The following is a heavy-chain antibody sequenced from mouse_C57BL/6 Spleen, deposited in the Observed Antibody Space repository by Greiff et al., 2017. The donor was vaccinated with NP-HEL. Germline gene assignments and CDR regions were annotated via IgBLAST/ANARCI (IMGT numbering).Heavy chain of an antibody. CDR1: GFTFSDYY. J-gene: IGHJ4*01. Sequence: EVMLVESGGGLVQPGGSLKLSCAASGFTFSDYYMYWVRQTPEKRLEWVAYISNGGGSTYYPDTVKGRFTISRDNAKNTLYLQMSRLKSEDTAMYYCARREELFYYAMDYWGQGTSVTVSS. V-gene: IGHV5-12*01. CDR3: ARREELFYYAMDY. CDR2: ISNGGGST.